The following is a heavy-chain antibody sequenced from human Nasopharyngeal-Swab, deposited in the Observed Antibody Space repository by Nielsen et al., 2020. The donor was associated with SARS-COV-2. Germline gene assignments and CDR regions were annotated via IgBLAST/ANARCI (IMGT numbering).Heavy chain of an antibody. J-gene: IGHJ3*02. D-gene: IGHD3-10*01. V-gene: IGHV3-23*01. CDR3: AKDKAYTGLITMGTSDAFDI. CDR1: GFTFSSYP. Sequence: GGSLRLSCAASGFTFSSYPTSWVRQAPGKGLEWVSALSGRGGSTYYADSVKVRFTISRDNSKTTLYLQMNSLRAEDTAVYYCAKDKAYTGLITMGTSDAFDIWGQGTMVTVSS. CDR2: LSGRGGST.